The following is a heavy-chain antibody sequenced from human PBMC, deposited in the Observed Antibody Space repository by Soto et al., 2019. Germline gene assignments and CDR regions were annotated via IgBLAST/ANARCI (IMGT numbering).Heavy chain of an antibody. CDR2: IKQDGSEK. D-gene: IGHD3-22*01. V-gene: IGHV3-7*01. J-gene: IGHJ4*02. Sequence: EVQLVESGGGLVQPGGSLRLSCAASGFTFSSYWMSWVRQAPGKGLEWVANIKQDGSEKYYVDSVKGRFTISRDNAKNSLYLQMNSLRAEDTAVYYCARSPLHYYDSSGYYSPSLYYFDYWGQATLVTVSS. CDR3: ARSPLHYYDSSGYYSPSLYYFDY. CDR1: GFTFSSYW.